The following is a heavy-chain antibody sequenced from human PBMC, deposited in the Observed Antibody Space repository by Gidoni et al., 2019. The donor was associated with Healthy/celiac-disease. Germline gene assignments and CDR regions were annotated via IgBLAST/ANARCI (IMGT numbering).Heavy chain of an antibody. CDR2: ISGSGGST. D-gene: IGHD3-3*01. J-gene: IGHJ3*02. V-gene: IGHV3-23*01. CDR3: AKVYDFWSGYYLRFDAFDI. Sequence: EVQLLESGGGLVQPGGSLRLSCEASGFTFSSYAMSWVRQAPGKGLEWVSAISGSGGSTYYADSVKGRFTISRDNSNNTLYLQMNSLRAEDTAVYYCAKVYDFWSGYYLRFDAFDIWGQGTMVTVSS. CDR1: GFTFSSYA.